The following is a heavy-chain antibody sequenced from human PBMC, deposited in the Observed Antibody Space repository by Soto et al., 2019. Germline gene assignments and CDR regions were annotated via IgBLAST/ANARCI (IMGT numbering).Heavy chain of an antibody. J-gene: IGHJ4*02. CDR1: GFTFGDYA. CDR2: IRSKAYGGTT. D-gene: IGHD3-22*01. CDR3: TRDLTYYYGSSGYQPLYYFDY. V-gene: IGHV3-49*03. Sequence: PGGSLRLSCTASGFTFGDYAMSWFRQAPGKGLEWVGFIRSKAYGGTTEYAASVKGRFTISRDDSKSIAYLQMNSLKTEDTAVYYCTRDLTYYYGSSGYQPLYYFDYWGQGTLVTVSS.